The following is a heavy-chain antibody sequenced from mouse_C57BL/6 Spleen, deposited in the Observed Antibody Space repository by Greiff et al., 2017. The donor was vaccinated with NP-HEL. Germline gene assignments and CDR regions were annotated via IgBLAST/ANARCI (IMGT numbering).Heavy chain of an antibody. CDR1: GFTFSDYG. Sequence: EVQRVESGGGLVKPGGSLKLSCAASGFTFSDYGMHWVRQAPEKGLEWVAYISSGSSTIYYAATVKGRFTISRDNAKNTLFLQMTSLRSEDTAMYYCAREGGYPYYFDYWGQGTTLTVSS. CDR2: ISSGSSTI. V-gene: IGHV5-17*01. CDR3: AREGGYPYYFDY. J-gene: IGHJ2*01. D-gene: IGHD2-2*01.